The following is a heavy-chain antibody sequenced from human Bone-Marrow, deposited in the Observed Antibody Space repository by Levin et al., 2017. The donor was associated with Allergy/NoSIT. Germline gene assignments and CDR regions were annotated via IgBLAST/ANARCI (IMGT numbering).Heavy chain of an antibody. V-gene: IGHV3-7*01. CDR3: ARDQFRRATIGARWFDP. CDR2: IKEDGSEK. D-gene: IGHD5-24*01. Sequence: PGGSLRLSCAASGFTFSNSWMSWVRQTPGKGLEWVANIKEDGSEKYYVDSVKGRFTISRDNAKNSLYVQMNSLRAEETAVYYCARDQFRRATIGARWFDPWGQGTLVIVSS. CDR1: GFTFSNSW. J-gene: IGHJ5*02.